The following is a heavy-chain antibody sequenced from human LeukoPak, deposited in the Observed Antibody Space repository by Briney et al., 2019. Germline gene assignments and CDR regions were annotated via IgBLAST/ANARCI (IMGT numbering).Heavy chain of an antibody. Sequence: SETLSLTCAVYGGSFSGYYWSWIRQPPGKGLEWIGEINHSGSTNYNPSLKSRVTISVDTSKNQFSLKLSSVTAADTAVYYCARGRLAAWYYYYYMDVWGKGTTVTVSS. D-gene: IGHD6-19*01. CDR2: INHSGST. CDR1: GGSFSGYY. V-gene: IGHV4-34*01. CDR3: ARGRLAAWYYYYYMDV. J-gene: IGHJ6*03.